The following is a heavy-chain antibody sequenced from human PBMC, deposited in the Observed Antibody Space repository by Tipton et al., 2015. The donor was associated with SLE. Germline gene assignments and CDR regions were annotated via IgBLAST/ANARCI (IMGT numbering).Heavy chain of an antibody. CDR3: AKDSVYYYDSSGYFNWFDP. V-gene: IGHV3-7*03. Sequence: SLRLSCGASGFTFSTFAMIWVRQAPGKGLEWVALISFDGSEKYYVDSVKGRFTISRDNAKNSLYLQMNSLRAEDTAVYYCAKDSVYYYDSSGYFNWFDPWGQGTLVTVSS. CDR2: ISFDGSEK. J-gene: IGHJ5*02. D-gene: IGHD3-22*01. CDR1: GFTFSTFA.